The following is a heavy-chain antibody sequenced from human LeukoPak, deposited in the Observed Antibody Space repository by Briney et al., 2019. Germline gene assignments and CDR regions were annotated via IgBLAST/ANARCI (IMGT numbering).Heavy chain of an antibody. Sequence: GASVTVSCTASGGTFSIYAISWGRQAPGQGLEWMGGIIPIFGTANYAQKFQGRVTITADESTNTAYMELSSLRPEDTAVYYCARGQGPPHYFEYWGQGTLLSVPS. CDR3: ARGQGPPHYFEY. J-gene: IGHJ4*02. V-gene: IGHV1-69*13. CDR2: IIPIFGTA. CDR1: GGTFSIYA.